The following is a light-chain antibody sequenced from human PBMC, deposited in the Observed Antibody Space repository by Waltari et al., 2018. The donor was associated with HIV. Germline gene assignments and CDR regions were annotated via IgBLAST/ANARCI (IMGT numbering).Light chain of an antibody. Sequence: EIVLTQSPGTLSLSPGERATLSCRASQSVSGSSLAWYQQKPGQAPRLLIYGASSRATGIPDRFSGSGSGTDFTLTISRLDPEDFAVYYCQQYGSSSWTFGQGTKVEIK. CDR1: QSVSGSS. J-gene: IGKJ1*01. CDR3: QQYGSSSWT. CDR2: GAS. V-gene: IGKV3-20*01.